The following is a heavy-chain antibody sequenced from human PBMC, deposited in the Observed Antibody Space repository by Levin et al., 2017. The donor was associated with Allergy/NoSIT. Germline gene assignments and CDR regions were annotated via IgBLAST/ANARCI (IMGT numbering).Heavy chain of an antibody. CDR1: GDSVSSNSAA. D-gene: IGHD6-6*01. J-gene: IGHJ4*02. CDR3: ARDLLIASRLRSNYFDY. Sequence: SQTLSLTCAISGDSVSSNSAAWNWIRQSPSRGLEWLGRTYYRSKWYNDYAVSVKSRLIINPDTSKNQFSLHLNSVTPEDTAVYYCARDLLIASRLRSNYFDYWGQGILVTVSS. V-gene: IGHV6-1*01. CDR2: TYYRSKWYN.